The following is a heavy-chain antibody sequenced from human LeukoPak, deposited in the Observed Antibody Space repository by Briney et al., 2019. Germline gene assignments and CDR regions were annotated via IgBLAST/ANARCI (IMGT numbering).Heavy chain of an antibody. CDR2: IIPILGMA. D-gene: IGHD4-11*01. V-gene: IGHV1-69*04. Sequence: ASVKVSCKASGGTFSSYAISWVRQAPGQGLEWMGRIIPILGMANYAQKFQGRVTITADKSTSTACMGLSSLRSEDTAVYYCARAVVTVTPPGMDVWGQGTTVTVSS. J-gene: IGHJ6*02. CDR1: GGTFSSYA. CDR3: ARAVVTVTPPGMDV.